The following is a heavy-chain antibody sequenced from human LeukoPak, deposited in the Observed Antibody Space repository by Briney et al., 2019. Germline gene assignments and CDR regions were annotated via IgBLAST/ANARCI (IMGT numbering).Heavy chain of an antibody. Sequence: PGRSLRLSCAASGFTFSDYAMHWVRQAPGKGLDWVAVISYDGSKKYYADSVKGRFTISRDNSKNTLYLQMNSLRAEDTAIYYCARDLNNGSYHWFDPWGQGTLVTVSS. V-gene: IGHV3-30*04. CDR3: ARDLNNGSYHWFDP. D-gene: IGHD1-26*01. J-gene: IGHJ5*02. CDR1: GFTFSDYA. CDR2: ISYDGSKK.